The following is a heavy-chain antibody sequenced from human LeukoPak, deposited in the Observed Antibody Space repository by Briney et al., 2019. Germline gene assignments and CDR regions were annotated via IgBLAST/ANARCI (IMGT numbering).Heavy chain of an antibody. CDR3: AKGKDLHPYYFDY. J-gene: IGHJ4*02. CDR1: GFTFSSYG. V-gene: IGHV3-30*02. CDR2: IRYDGRNK. Sequence: AGSLRLSCTASGFTFSSYGMHWVRQAPGKGLEWVAFIRYDGRNKYYADSVKGRFTISRDNSKNTLYLQMNSLRAEDTAVYYCAKGKDLHPYYFDYWGQGTLVSVSS.